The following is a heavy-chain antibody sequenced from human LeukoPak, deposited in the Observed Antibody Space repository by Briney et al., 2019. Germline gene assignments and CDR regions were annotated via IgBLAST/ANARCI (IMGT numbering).Heavy chain of an antibody. D-gene: IGHD3-22*01. V-gene: IGHV1-8*01. CDR3: ARGSVYYDSSGYSHYGMDV. CDR1: GYTFTSYD. Sequence: ASVKVSCKASGYTFTSYDINWVRQATGQGLEWMGWMNPNSGNTGYAQKFQGRVTMTRNTSMSTAYMELSSLRSEDTAVYYCARGSVYYDSSGYSHYGMDVWGQGTTVTVSS. CDR2: MNPNSGNT. J-gene: IGHJ6*02.